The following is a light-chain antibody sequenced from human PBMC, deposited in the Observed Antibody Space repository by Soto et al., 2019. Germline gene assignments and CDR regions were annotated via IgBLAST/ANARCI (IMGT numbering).Light chain of an antibody. V-gene: IGKV3-15*01. CDR3: QQYNDWRIT. CDR2: GVS. Sequence: EVVMTQSPATLSVSAGDGATLSCRASQSVNRNLAWYQQKPGQAPRLLIYGVSTRATGIPARFSGSGSGTEFTLSISSLQSEDFAVYYCQQYNDWRITFGQGTRLEMK. CDR1: QSVNRN. J-gene: IGKJ5*01.